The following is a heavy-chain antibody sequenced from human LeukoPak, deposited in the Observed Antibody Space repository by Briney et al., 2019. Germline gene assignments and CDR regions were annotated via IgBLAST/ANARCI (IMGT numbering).Heavy chain of an antibody. CDR2: VYYSGTT. Sequence: SETLSLTCTVSGGSMNNYFWNWIWQSPDKGLEWIGYVYYSGTTKYNPSLKSRVTISVDLSKSQFSLKLNSLTAADTAVYYCVRESGSYFHYWGPGTQVTVSS. D-gene: IGHD1-26*01. V-gene: IGHV4-59*08. CDR1: GGSMNNYF. CDR3: VRESGSYFHY. J-gene: IGHJ4*02.